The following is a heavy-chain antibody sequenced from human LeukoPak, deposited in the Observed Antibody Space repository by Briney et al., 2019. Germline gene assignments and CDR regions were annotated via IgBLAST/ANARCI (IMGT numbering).Heavy chain of an antibody. CDR1: GGSISSSSYY. CDR3: ASSYYDFWSGYRTTYYFDY. J-gene: IGHJ4*02. V-gene: IGHV4-39*01. D-gene: IGHD3-3*01. Sequence: SETLSLTCTVSGGSISSSSYYWGWIRQPPGKGLEWIGSIYYSGSTYYNPSLKSRVTISVDTSKNQFSLKLSSVTAADTAVYYCASSYYDFWSGYRTTYYFDYWGQGTLVTVSS. CDR2: IYYSGST.